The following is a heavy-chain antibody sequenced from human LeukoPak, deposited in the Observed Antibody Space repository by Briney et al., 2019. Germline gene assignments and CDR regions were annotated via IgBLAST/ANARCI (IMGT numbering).Heavy chain of an antibody. CDR3: ARRTYYDFWSGKPQTNYYYYMDV. CDR2: IYYSGST. Sequence: SETLSLTCTVSGGSISSYYWSWIRQPPGKGLEWIGYIYYSGSTNYSPSLKSRVTISVDTSKNQFSLKLSSVTAADTAVYYCARRTYYDFWSGKPQTNYYYYMDVWGKGTTVTVSS. D-gene: IGHD3-3*01. V-gene: IGHV4-59*08. J-gene: IGHJ6*03. CDR1: GGSISSYY.